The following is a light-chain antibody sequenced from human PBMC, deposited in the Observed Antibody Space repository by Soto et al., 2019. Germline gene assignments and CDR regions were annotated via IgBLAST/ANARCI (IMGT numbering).Light chain of an antibody. CDR3: SAYTARSTLV. J-gene: IGLJ3*02. CDR1: SNDVGAYNL. Sequence: QSALAQPASVSGSPGQSITISCTGTSNDVGAYNLVSWYQQHPGTAPKLIIYEVRNRPSGISSRFSGSRSGNTASLTISGLQSEDEGDYYCSAYTARSTLVFGGGTKVTVL. CDR2: EVR. V-gene: IGLV2-14*01.